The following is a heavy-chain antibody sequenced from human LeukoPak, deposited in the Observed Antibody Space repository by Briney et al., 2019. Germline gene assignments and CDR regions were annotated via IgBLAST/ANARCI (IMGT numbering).Heavy chain of an antibody. CDR2: ISGSGGVT. D-gene: IGHD1-26*01. J-gene: IGHJ4*02. CDR1: GFTFSTYA. V-gene: IGHV3-23*01. CDR3: ARWPEGATPKFHY. Sequence: GGSLRLSCAASGFTFSTYAMSWVRQAPGKGLEWVSTISGSGGVTYYPDSVRGRFTISRNNSKNTLHLQMDSLRVEDTAVYYCARWPEGATPKFHYWGQGTLVTVSS.